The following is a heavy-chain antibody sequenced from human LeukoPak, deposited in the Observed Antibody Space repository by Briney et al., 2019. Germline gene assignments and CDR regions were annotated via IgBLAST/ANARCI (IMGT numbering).Heavy chain of an antibody. V-gene: IGHV1-69*01. Sequence: SVKVSCKSSGGTFSSYAISWVRQAPGQGLEWMGGIIPIFGTANYAQKFQGRVTITADESTSTAYMELSSLRSEDTAVYYCAREEREYCGGDCNDAFDIWGQGTMVTVSS. CDR1: GGTFSSYA. CDR3: AREEREYCGGDCNDAFDI. CDR2: IIPIFGTA. J-gene: IGHJ3*02. D-gene: IGHD2-21*02.